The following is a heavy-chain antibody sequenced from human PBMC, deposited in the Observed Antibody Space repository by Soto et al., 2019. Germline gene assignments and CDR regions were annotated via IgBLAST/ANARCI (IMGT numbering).Heavy chain of an antibody. Sequence: PGGSLKLSCAASGFTFSSYSMNWVRQAPGKGLEWVSSISSSSSYIYYADSVKGRFTISRDNAKNSLYLQMNSLRAEDTAVYYCARDPASGVEYNCFALWGQGTLVTVSA. CDR2: ISSSSSYI. V-gene: IGHV3-21*01. CDR3: ARDPASGVEYNCFAL. CDR1: GFTFSSYS. J-gene: IGHJ5*01. D-gene: IGHD3-10*01.